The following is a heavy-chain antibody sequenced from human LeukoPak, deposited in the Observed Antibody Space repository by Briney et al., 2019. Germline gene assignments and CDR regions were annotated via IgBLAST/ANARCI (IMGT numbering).Heavy chain of an antibody. J-gene: IGHJ5*02. V-gene: IGHV3-23*01. CDR1: GFTFDDYG. D-gene: IGHD2-15*01. Sequence: GGSLRLSCAASGFTFDDYGMSWVRQAPGKGLEWVSAISASTSTTYYADSVRGRFTISRDISKNTLYLQMSSLRVEDTAVYYCAKSKEDCCGSFDPWGQGTLVTVSS. CDR2: ISASTSTT. CDR3: AKSKEDCCGSFDP.